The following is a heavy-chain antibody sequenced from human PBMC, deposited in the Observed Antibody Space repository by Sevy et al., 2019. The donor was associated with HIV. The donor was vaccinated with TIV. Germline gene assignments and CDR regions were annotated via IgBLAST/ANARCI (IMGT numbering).Heavy chain of an antibody. D-gene: IGHD6-19*01. CDR1: GFTVSSNY. CDR3: ATHSSGLYDAFDI. J-gene: IGHJ3*02. V-gene: IGHV3-53*01. CDR2: IYSGGST. Sequence: GGSLRLSCAASGFTVSSNYMSWVRQAPGKGLEWVSVIYSGGSTYYADSVKGRFTISRENSKNTLNFQMNSLRAEDTAVYYCATHSSGLYDAFDIWGQGTMVTVSS.